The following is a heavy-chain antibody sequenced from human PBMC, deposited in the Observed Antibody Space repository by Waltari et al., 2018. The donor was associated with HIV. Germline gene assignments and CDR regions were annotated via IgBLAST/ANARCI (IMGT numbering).Heavy chain of an antibody. Sequence: QVQLVESGGGVVQPGRSLRRSCAASGFTFSSYGMHWVRQARGKGLGWGAIVLYDGSKRSYADSVKDRFAISMDNSKNTLYLQMNSLMAKDTAVYYCARRVDSSLDYWGQGTLVTVSS. CDR1: GFTFSSYG. CDR2: VLYDGSKR. D-gene: IGHD3-22*01. V-gene: IGHV3-33*01. CDR3: ARRVDSSLDY. J-gene: IGHJ4*02.